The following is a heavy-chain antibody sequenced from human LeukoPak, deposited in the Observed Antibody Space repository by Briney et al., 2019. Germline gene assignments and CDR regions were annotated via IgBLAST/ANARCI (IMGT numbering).Heavy chain of an antibody. D-gene: IGHD1-14*01. J-gene: IGHJ6*03. CDR2: IRYDGSNK. Sequence: HTGGSLRLSCAASGFTFRNYGMHWVRQPPGNGLEWVAFIRYDGSNKYSTDSVKGRFTISRDNSRNTLYLQMNSLRTEDTAVYYCAKEGEPSAYYYYYMDVWGKGTTVTVSS. V-gene: IGHV3-30*02. CDR3: AKEGEPSAYYYYYMDV. CDR1: GFTFRNYG.